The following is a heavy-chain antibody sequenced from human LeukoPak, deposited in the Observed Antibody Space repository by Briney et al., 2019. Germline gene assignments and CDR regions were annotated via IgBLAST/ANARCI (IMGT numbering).Heavy chain of an antibody. CDR2: INPDSGFT. CDR3: APTSEAYTRNWNV. V-gene: IGHV1-2*02. Sequence: GASVKVSCKTSGYNFIDDYIHWVRQAPGQGLEFMGWINPDSGFTNYAQKFKGRVTMTRDTSISTASLEVRRLRSDDTAVYYCAPTSEAYTRNWNVWGQGTLVTVSS. D-gene: IGHD1-20*01. CDR1: GYNFIDDY. J-gene: IGHJ4*02.